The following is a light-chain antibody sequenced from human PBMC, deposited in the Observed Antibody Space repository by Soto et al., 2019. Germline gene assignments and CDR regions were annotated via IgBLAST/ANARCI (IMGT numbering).Light chain of an antibody. J-gene: IGKJ5*01. CDR1: QSVSSN. V-gene: IGKV3-20*01. CDR2: GAS. Sequence: RGSQSVSSNLAWYQQKPGQAPRLLIYGASSRPTGIPDRFSGSGSGTDFTLTISRLEPEDFAVYYCQQYGSSSTFGQGTRLEIK. CDR3: QQYGSSST.